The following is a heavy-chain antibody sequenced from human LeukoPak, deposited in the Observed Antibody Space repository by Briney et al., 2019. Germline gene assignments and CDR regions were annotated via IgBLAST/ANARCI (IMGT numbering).Heavy chain of an antibody. CDR3: ARRPVGATGGASGIDY. V-gene: IGHV4-39*01. CDR1: GGSISSSSYY. CDR2: IYYSGST. J-gene: IGHJ4*02. D-gene: IGHD1-26*01. Sequence: SETLSLTCTVSGGSISSSSYYWGWIRQPPGKGLEWIGSIYYSGSTYYNPSLKSRVTISVDTSKNQFSLKLSSVTAADTAVYYCARRPVGATGGASGIDYWGQGTLVTVSS.